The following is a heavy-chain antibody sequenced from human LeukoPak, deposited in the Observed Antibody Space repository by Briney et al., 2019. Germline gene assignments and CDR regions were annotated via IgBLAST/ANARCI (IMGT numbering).Heavy chain of an antibody. CDR3: ARAIVLLAAAGTSGAYDI. D-gene: IGHD6-13*01. CDR2: IYSSGST. V-gene: IGHV4-59*12. Sequence: LETLSLTCTVTGGSNYWSWSRQPPGTGLEWMGYIYSSGSTNYNPSLKSRVTVSLDTSKNQFSLKLSSVTAADTAVYYCARAIVLLAAAGTSGAYDIWGHGTMVTVSS. CDR1: GGSNY. J-gene: IGHJ3*02.